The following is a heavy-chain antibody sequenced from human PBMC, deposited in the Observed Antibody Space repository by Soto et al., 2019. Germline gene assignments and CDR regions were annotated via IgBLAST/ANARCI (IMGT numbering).Heavy chain of an antibody. V-gene: IGHV3-30*18. D-gene: IGHD3-10*01. J-gene: IGHJ5*02. CDR2: ISYDGSNK. Sequence: GGSLRLSCAASGFTFSSYGMHWVRQAPGKGLEWVAVISYDGSNKYYADSVKGRFTISRDNSKNTLYLQMNSLRAEDTAVYYCAKGNSVCWFEPWGQGTLVTVSS. CDR3: AKGNSVCWFEP. CDR1: GFTFSSYG.